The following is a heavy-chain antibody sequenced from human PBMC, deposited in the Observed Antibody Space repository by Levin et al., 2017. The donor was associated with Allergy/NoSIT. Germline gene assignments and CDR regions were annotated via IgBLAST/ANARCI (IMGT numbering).Heavy chain of an antibody. V-gene: IGHV4-38-2*01. CDR1: GFSITSDYY. CDR2: MYHTGST. Sequence: SCAVSGFSITSDYYWGWIRQPPGKGLEWIGSMYHTGSTYYNPSLRSRVTISRDTSKNEFSLRMNSMTAADTAVYYCARGGVGANWFDPWGPGILVPVSS. CDR3: ARGGVGANWFDP. D-gene: IGHD1-26*01. J-gene: IGHJ5*02.